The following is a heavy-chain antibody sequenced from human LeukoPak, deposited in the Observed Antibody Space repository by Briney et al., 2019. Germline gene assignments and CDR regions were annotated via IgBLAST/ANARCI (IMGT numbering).Heavy chain of an antibody. V-gene: IGHV3-11*01. D-gene: IGHD3-22*01. CDR2: ISSSGTTI. CDR3: ARDRQYYDSSTY. J-gene: IGHJ4*02. CDR1: GFTFSDYY. Sequence: GGSLRLSCAASGFTFSDYYMSWIRQAPGKGLEWVSYISSSGTTIYYADSVKGRFTISRDNAKNSLYLQMNSLRAEDTAVYYCARDRQYYDSSTYWGQGTLVTVSS.